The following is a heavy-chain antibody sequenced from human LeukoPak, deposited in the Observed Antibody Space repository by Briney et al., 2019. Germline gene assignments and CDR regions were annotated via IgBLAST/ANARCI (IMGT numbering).Heavy chain of an antibody. D-gene: IGHD3-10*01. CDR3: ARGPFLWFGESTRYFQH. CDR1: GYTFTSYD. J-gene: IGHJ1*01. Sequence: GASVKVSCKASGYTFTSYDINWVRQATGQGLEWMGWMNPNSGNTGYAQKFQGRVTMTRNTSISTAYMELCSLRSEDTAVYYCARGPFLWFGESTRYFQHWGQGTLVTVSS. V-gene: IGHV1-8*01. CDR2: MNPNSGNT.